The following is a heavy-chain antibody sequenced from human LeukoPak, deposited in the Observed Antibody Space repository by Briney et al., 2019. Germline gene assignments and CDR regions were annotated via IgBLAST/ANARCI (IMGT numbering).Heavy chain of an antibody. Sequence: SETLSLTCSVSGGSISSYYWSWIRQTAGKGLEWIGRIYSSGSTNYNPSLKSRVTMSVDMSKNQFSLKLSSVTAADTAVHYCASLRGDNWNYYGYWGQGILVTVSS. J-gene: IGHJ4*02. CDR1: GGSISSYY. CDR2: IYSSGST. V-gene: IGHV4-4*07. CDR3: ASLRGDNWNYYGY. D-gene: IGHD1-20*01.